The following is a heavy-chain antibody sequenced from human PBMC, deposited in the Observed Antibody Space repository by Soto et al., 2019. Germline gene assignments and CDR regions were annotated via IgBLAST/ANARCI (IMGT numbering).Heavy chain of an antibody. Sequence: GGSLRLSCAASGFTFSSYAMHWVRQAPGKGLEWVAVISYDGSNKYYADSVKGRFTISRDNSKNTLYLQMNSLRAEDTAVYYCAMGPDYSNYMYNWFDPWGQGTLVTVSS. CDR1: GFTFSSYA. CDR3: AMGPDYSNYMYNWFDP. V-gene: IGHV3-30-3*01. D-gene: IGHD4-4*01. CDR2: ISYDGSNK. J-gene: IGHJ5*02.